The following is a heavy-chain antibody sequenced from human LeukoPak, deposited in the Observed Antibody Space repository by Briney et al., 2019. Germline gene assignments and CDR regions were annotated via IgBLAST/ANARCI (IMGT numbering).Heavy chain of an antibody. D-gene: IGHD3-10*01. V-gene: IGHV1-8*02. CDR1: GYTFTDYD. CDR3: ARDGGLLWFGD. CDR2: MNPNSGNT. J-gene: IGHJ4*02. Sequence: ASVKVSCKASGYTFTDYDINWVRQATGQGLEWMGWMNPNSGNTGYALKFQGRVTMTRNTSINTAYMELNSLRSEDTAVYYCARDGGLLWFGDRGQGTLVTVSS.